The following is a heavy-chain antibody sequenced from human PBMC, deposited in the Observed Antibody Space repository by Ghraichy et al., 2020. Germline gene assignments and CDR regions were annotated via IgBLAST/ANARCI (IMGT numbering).Heavy chain of an antibody. CDR2: ISSSSSTI. Sequence: GGSLRLSCAASGFTFSSYSMNWVRQAPGKGLEWVSYISSSSSTIYYADSVKGRFTISRDNAKNSLYLQMNSLRAEDTAVYYCARNQGKNDYGDYETGGHYYYGMDVWGQGTTVTVSS. D-gene: IGHD4-17*01. J-gene: IGHJ6*02. CDR1: GFTFSSYS. CDR3: ARNQGKNDYGDYETGGHYYYGMDV. V-gene: IGHV3-48*04.